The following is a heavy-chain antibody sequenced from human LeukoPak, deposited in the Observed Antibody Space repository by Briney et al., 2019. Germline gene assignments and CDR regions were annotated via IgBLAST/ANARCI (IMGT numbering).Heavy chain of an antibody. D-gene: IGHD2-2*01. CDR3: ARAVEDCSSTSCFYFDY. CDR1: GFTFSSYS. V-gene: IGHV3-21*01. Sequence: GGSLRLSCAASGFTFSSYSMNWVRQAPGKGLEWVSSISSSSSYIYYADSVKGRFTISRDNAKNSLYLQMNSLRAEDTAVYYCARAVEDCSSTSCFYFDYWGQGTLVTVSS. CDR2: ISSSSSYI. J-gene: IGHJ4*02.